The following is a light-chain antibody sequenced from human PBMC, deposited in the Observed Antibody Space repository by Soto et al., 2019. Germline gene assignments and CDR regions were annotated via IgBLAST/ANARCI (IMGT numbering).Light chain of an antibody. CDR2: GAS. J-gene: IGKJ4*01. V-gene: IGKV3-20*01. CDR3: QQYGSSPLA. Sequence: EIVLTQSPGTLSLSPGERATLSCRASQSIRSSYLAWYQQKPGQAPRLLIYGASSRATGIPDRFSGSGSRTDFTLTISRLEPEDFVVYYCQQYGSSPLAFGGGTKVEIK. CDR1: QSIRSSY.